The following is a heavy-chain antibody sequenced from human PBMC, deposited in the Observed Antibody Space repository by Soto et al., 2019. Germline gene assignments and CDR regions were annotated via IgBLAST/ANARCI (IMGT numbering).Heavy chain of an antibody. Sequence: QVQLVESGGGVVQPGRSLRLSCAASGFTFSSYAMHWVRQAPGKGLEWVAVISYDGSNKYYADSVKGRFTISRDNSNNTLYLQMNSLRAEDTAVYYCARDVTAAGSGWFDPWGQGTLVTVSS. CDR1: GFTFSSYA. D-gene: IGHD6-13*01. CDR3: ARDVTAAGSGWFDP. CDR2: ISYDGSNK. V-gene: IGHV3-30-3*01. J-gene: IGHJ5*02.